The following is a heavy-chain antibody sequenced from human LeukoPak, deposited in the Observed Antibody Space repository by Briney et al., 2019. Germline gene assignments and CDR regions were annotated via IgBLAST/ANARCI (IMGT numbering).Heavy chain of an antibody. CDR3: ARGDYGDYVWDY. Sequence: GGSLRHSCAASGFTFSSYSMIWVRQAPGEGLEWVSYISSSSSTIYYADSVKGRFTISRDNAKNSLYLLMNSLRDEDTAVYYCARGDYGDYVWDYWGQGTLVTVSS. V-gene: IGHV3-48*02. CDR2: ISSSSSTI. J-gene: IGHJ4*02. D-gene: IGHD4-17*01. CDR1: GFTFSSYS.